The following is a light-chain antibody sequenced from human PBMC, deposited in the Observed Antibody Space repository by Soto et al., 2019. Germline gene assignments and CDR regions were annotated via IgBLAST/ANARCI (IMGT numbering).Light chain of an antibody. Sequence: DIVMTQSPDSLAVSLGERATINCKSSQSVLYSSNNKNYLAWYQQKPGQPPKLLIYWASTRESGVPDRFSGSGSGTDFALTISSLQAEDVALYYCQQSYSTPPTFGQGTKVEIK. CDR1: QSVLYSSNNKNY. CDR3: QQSYSTPPT. J-gene: IGKJ1*01. V-gene: IGKV4-1*01. CDR2: WAS.